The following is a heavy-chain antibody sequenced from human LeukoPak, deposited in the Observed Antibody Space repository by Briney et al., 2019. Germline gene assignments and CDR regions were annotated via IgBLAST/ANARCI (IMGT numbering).Heavy chain of an antibody. J-gene: IGHJ4*02. D-gene: IGHD6-13*01. CDR3: ARAYSSSWFDY. V-gene: IGHV4-39*07. CDR1: GGSISSYYY. Sequence: SETLSLTCTVSGGSISSYYYWGWIRQPPGKGLEWIGNIYFSGSTYYNPSLKSRVTISVDTSKNQFSLNLSSVTAADTAVYYCARAYSSSWFDYWGQGTLVTVSS. CDR2: IYFSGST.